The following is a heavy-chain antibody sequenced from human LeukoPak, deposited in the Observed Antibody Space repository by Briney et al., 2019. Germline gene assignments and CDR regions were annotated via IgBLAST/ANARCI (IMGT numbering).Heavy chain of an antibody. CDR3: ARDSISWGIDY. CDR2: IYSGGST. V-gene: IGHV3-53*01. CDR1: GFIVSSNY. D-gene: IGHD6-13*01. Sequence: GGPLRLPCAASGFIVSSNYMSWVRQSPGEGLEWVSVIYSGGSTYYAESVKGRFTISRDNSKNTMHLQMNMLRAEDTAVYYCARDSISWGIDYWGQGILVTVSS. J-gene: IGHJ4*02.